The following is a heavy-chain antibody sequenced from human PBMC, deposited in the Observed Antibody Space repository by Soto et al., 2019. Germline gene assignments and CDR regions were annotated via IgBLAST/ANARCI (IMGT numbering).Heavy chain of an antibody. CDR3: AKTSTSGWYGGDAFDI. V-gene: IGHV3-23*04. CDR1: GFTFSSNA. J-gene: IGHJ3*02. Sequence: EVQLVESGGGLVQPGGSLRLSCAASGFTFSSNAMTWVRQAPGKGLEWVSAISGSGGSTYYADSVKGRFTISRDNSKSALYLQMNSLRADDTAVYHCAKTSTSGWYGGDAFDIWGQGTMVTVSS. CDR2: ISGSGGST. D-gene: IGHD6-19*01.